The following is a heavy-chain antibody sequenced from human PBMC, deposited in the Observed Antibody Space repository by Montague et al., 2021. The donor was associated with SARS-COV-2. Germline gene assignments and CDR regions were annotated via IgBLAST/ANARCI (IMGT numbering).Heavy chain of an antibody. V-gene: IGHV4-39*02. CDR3: ARLMRDLDSSGSPSAFDF. D-gene: IGHD3-22*01. CDR1: GGSITSNIDY. Sequence: SETLSLTCTVSGGSITSNIDYWAWIRQPPGKGLEWIGSIYYTGSTYYNSSLKSRVTISVVTSKNHFTLKLSSVTAAEAAVYYCARLMRDLDSSGSPSAFDFWGQGTMVTVSS. J-gene: IGHJ3*01. CDR2: IYYTGST.